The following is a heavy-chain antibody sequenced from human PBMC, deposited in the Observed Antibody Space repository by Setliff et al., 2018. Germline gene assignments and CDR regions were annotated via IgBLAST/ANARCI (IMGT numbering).Heavy chain of an antibody. D-gene: IGHD3-3*01. Sequence: PGGSLRLSCAASGFTFDDYAMHWVRQAPGKGLEWVSLISWDGGSTYYADSVKGRFTISRDNSKNSLYLQMNSLRAEDTALYYCARDQGIGLSGSYSFFDYWGQGTLVTVSS. J-gene: IGHJ4*02. CDR2: ISWDGGST. CDR3: ARDQGIGLSGSYSFFDY. V-gene: IGHV3-43D*04. CDR1: GFTFDDYA.